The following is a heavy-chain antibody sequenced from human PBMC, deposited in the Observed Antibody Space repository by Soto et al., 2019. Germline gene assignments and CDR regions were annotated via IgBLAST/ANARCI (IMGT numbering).Heavy chain of an antibody. V-gene: IGHV1-69*13. CDR1: GGTFSSYA. CDR3: ARGKIVVVPAAIGPHYYYYGMDV. CDR2: IIPIFGTA. J-gene: IGHJ6*02. D-gene: IGHD2-2*02. Sequence: SVKVSCKASGGTFSSYAISWVRQAPGQGLEWMGGIIPIFGTANYAQKFQGRVTITADESTSTAYMELSSLRSEDTAVYYCARGKIVVVPAAIGPHYYYYGMDVWGQGTTVTVSS.